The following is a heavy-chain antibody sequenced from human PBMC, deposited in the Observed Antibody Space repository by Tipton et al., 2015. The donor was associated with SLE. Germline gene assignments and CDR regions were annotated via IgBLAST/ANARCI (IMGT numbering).Heavy chain of an antibody. D-gene: IGHD2-2*01. V-gene: IGHV3-21*01. CDR3: ARDVLRYCSTIKCYPWGMDV. CDR1: GFTFSSYS. J-gene: IGHJ6*02. CDR2: INVGSYM. Sequence: SLRLSCAASGFTFSSYSMNWVRQAPGKGLEWVSSINVGSYMYYADSVRGRFTISRDNAKNSLYLQMSSLRAEDTAVYYCARDVLRYCSTIKCYPWGMDVWGQGTTVTVSS.